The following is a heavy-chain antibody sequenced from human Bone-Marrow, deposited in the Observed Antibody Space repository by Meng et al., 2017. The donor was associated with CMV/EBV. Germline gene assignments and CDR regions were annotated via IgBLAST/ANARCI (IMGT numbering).Heavy chain of an antibody. V-gene: IGHV3-20*01. CDR1: GFTFSSYS. CDR2: INWNGGST. CDR3: ARDRGYCSSTSCSNWFDP. J-gene: IGHJ5*02. Sequence: GGSLRLSCAASGFTFSSYSMNWVRQAPGKGLEWVSGINWNGGSTGYADSVKGRFTISRDNAKNSLYLQMNSLRAEDTALYHCARDRGYCSSTSCSNWFDPWGQGTLVTVSS. D-gene: IGHD2-2*01.